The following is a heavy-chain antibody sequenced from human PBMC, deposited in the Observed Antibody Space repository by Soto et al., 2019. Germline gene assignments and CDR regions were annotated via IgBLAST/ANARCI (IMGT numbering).Heavy chain of an antibody. D-gene: IGHD3-3*01. V-gene: IGHV1-69*13. J-gene: IGHJ6*02. CDR3: ARDKGSYDFWSGYSIGPYGMDV. CDR1: GGTFSSYA. Sequence: SVKVSCKASGGTFSSYAISWVRQAPGQGLEWMGGIIPIFGTANYAQKFQGRVTITADESTSTAYMELSSLRSEDTAVYYCARDKGSYDFWSGYSIGPYGMDVWCQRISLTAFS. CDR2: IIPIFGTA.